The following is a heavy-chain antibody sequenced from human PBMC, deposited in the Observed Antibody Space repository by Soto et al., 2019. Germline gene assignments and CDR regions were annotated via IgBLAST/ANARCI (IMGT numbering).Heavy chain of an antibody. Sequence: QVQLQESGPGLGTASETLSLTCTVSGGSTSPYYWRWLRQPPGKGLEWIGFIDYSGGARYNPSLKSRVNMALDTSENQISLKLSSMTAADTAVYFCARGRPWELYDYWGQGTLVTVSS. CDR1: GGSTSPYY. J-gene: IGHJ4*02. CDR2: IDYSGGA. D-gene: IGHD1-7*01. CDR3: ARGRPWELYDY. V-gene: IGHV4-59*01.